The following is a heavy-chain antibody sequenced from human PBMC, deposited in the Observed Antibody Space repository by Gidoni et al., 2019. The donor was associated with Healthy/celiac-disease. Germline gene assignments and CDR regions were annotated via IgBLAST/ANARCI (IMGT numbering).Heavy chain of an antibody. CDR3: AKDDSSGYYHGYFDY. V-gene: IGHV3-43*01. D-gene: IGHD3-22*01. CDR2: ISWDGGST. Sequence: EVQLVESGGVVVQPGGSLRLSCAASGFTFDDYTMHWVRQAPGKGLEWVSLISWDGGSTYYADSVKGRFTISRDNSKNSLYLQMNSLRTEDTALYYCAKDDSSGYYHGYFDYWGQGTLVTVSS. J-gene: IGHJ4*02. CDR1: GFTFDDYT.